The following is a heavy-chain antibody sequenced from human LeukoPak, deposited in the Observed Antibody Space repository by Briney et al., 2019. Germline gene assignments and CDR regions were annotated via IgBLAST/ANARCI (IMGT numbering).Heavy chain of an antibody. CDR3: ARAMVSYRGGATTYWFDP. J-gene: IGHJ5*02. CDR1: GGSISSSSYY. V-gene: IGHV4-61*01. D-gene: IGHD1-26*01. CDR2: IYYSGST. Sequence: NPSETLSLTCTVSGGSISSSSYYWSWIRQPPGKGLEWIGYIYYSGSTNYNPSLKSRVTISVDTSKNQFSLKLSSVTAADTAVYYCARAMVSYRGGATTYWFDPWGQGTLVTVSS.